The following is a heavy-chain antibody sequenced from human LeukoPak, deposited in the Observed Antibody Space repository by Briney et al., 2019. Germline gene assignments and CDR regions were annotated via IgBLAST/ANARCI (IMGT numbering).Heavy chain of an antibody. CDR3: ARQRSYYDSSGYYYAFDI. CDR2: IYSGDSDT. D-gene: IGHD3-22*01. J-gene: IGHJ3*02. V-gene: IGHV5-51*01. CDR1: GYSFTSYW. Sequence: GESLKISCKGSGYSFTSYWIGWVRQMPGKGLELIGIIYSGDSDTRYSPSFQGQVTISADKSISTAYLQWSSRKASDTAMYYCARQRSYYDSSGYYYAFDIWGQGTMVTVSS.